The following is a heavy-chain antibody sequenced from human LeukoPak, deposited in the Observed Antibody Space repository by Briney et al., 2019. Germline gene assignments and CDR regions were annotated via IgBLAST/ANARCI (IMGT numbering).Heavy chain of an antibody. CDR1: GYTLTESS. Sequence: WASVKVSCKVSGYTLTESSMHWVRQAPGKGLEWMGGFDPEDGETIYAQKFQGRVTMTEDTSTDTAYMELSSLRSEDTAVYYCATASATVPTRWFDPWGQGTLVTVSS. CDR2: FDPEDGET. J-gene: IGHJ5*02. V-gene: IGHV1-24*01. D-gene: IGHD4-17*01. CDR3: ATASATVPTRWFDP.